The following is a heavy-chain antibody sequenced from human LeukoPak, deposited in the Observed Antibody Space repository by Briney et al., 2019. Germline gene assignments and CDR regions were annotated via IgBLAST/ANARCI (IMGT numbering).Heavy chain of an antibody. CDR2: TKQDGSEK. Sequence: PGGSLRLSCTVSGFTVSSNSMSWVRQAPGKGLEWVANTKQDGSEKYYVDSVKGRFTISRDNAKNSPYLQMNSLRAEDTALYYCAREHVIMIKFGGVIDPPNYYYMDVWGKGTTVTVSS. CDR1: GFTVSSNS. CDR3: AREHVIMIKFGGVIDPPNYYYMDV. D-gene: IGHD3-16*02. J-gene: IGHJ6*03. V-gene: IGHV3-7*03.